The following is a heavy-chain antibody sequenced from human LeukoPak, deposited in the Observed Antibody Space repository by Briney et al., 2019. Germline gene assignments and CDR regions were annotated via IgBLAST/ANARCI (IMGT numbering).Heavy chain of an antibody. CDR1: GGSFSGYY. J-gene: IGHJ4*02. Sequence: SETLSLTCAVYGGSFSGYYWSWIRQPPGKGLEWIGEINHSGSTNYNPSLKSRVTISVDTSKNQFSLKLSSVTAADTAVYYCARGIGDRYSSSWYYFDYWGQGTLVTVSS. CDR3: ARGIGDRYSSSWYYFDY. V-gene: IGHV4-34*01. D-gene: IGHD6-13*01. CDR2: INHSGST.